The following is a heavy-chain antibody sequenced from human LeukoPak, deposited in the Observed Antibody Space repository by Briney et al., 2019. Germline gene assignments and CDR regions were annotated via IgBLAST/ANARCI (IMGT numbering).Heavy chain of an antibody. CDR2: ISYAVSNK. V-gene: IGHV3-30*18. CDR3: AKANTAMSYFDY. Sequence: GGSPRLSCAASGFTFSSYGMHWVRQSPGKGLEWVAVISYAVSNKYYADSVKGRFTISRDNSKNTLYLQMDSLRAEDTAVYYCAKANTAMSYFDYWGQGTLVTVSS. D-gene: IGHD5-18*01. CDR1: GFTFSSYG. J-gene: IGHJ4*02.